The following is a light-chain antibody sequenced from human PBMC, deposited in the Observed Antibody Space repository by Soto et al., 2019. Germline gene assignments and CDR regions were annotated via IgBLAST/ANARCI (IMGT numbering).Light chain of an antibody. CDR2: KAS. CDR3: QQYNAYPWT. J-gene: IGKJ1*01. Sequence: DIQMTQSPSTLSASVGDRVIITCRASQSINSWLAWYQQKPGKAPKLLISKASALEGGVPSRFSGSASGTEFTLTIIGLQPDDFATYYCQQYNAYPWTFGQGNKVEI. V-gene: IGKV1-5*03. CDR1: QSINSW.